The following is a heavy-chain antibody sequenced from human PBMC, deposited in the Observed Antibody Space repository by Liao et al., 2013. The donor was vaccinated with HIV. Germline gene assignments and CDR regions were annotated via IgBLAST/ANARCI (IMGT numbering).Heavy chain of an antibody. CDR2: IYYSGST. V-gene: IGHV4-39*07. J-gene: IGHJ3*02. Sequence: QLQLQESGPGLVKPSETLSLTCTVSGGSLSSSAYYWGWIRQPPGKGLEWIGSIYYSGSTYYTPSLKSRVTISVDTSKKQFSLNLTSVTAADTAVYYCADVWGFWSGFYRYHGAFDIWGQGTMVTVSS. D-gene: IGHD3-3*01. CDR3: ADVWGFWSGFYRYHGAFDI. CDR1: GGSLSSSAYY.